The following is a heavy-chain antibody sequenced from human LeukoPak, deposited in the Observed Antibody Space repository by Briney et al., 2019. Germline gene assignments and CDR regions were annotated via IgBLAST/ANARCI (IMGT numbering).Heavy chain of an antibody. CDR3: ARGAYGDYPIDY. V-gene: IGHV1-2*02. D-gene: IGHD4-17*01. J-gene: IGHJ4*02. Sequence: ASVKVSCKASGYTFTGYYMHWVRQAPGQGLEWMGWINPNSGCTNYAQKFQGRVTMTRDTSISTAYMELSRLRSDDTAVYYCARGAYGDYPIDYWGQGTLVTVSS. CDR2: INPNSGCT. CDR1: GYTFTGYY.